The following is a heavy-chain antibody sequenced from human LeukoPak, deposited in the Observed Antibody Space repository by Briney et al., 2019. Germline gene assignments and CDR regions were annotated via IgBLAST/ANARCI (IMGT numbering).Heavy chain of an antibody. CDR3: ARGGWSLDY. V-gene: IGHV4-59*01. Sequence: PSETLSLTCTVSGGSISSYYWSWIRHPPGKGLEWVGYIYYSGSTSYNPSLKSRVTIPVDTSKNQFSLKLNSVTAADTAVYYCARGGWSLDYWGQGTLVTVSS. CDR2: IYYSGST. CDR1: GGSISSYY. J-gene: IGHJ4*02. D-gene: IGHD1-26*01.